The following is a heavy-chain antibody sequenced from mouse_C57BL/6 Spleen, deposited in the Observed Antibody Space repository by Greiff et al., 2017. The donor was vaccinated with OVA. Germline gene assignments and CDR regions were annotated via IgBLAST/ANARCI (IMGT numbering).Heavy chain of an antibody. CDR2: IDPETGCT. J-gene: IGHJ4*01. D-gene: IGHD1-1*01. CDR1: GYTFTDYE. CDR3: TRTPMHYGSPYDAMDY. V-gene: IGHV1-15*01. Sequence: VQLQQSGAELVRPGASVTLSCKASGYTFTDYEMHWVKQTPVHGLEWIGAIDPETGCTAYNQKFKGKAILTADKSSSTAYMGLRSLTSEDSAVYYGTRTPMHYGSPYDAMDYWGQGASVTVSS.